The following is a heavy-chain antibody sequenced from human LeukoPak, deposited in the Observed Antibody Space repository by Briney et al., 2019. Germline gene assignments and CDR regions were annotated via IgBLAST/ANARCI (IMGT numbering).Heavy chain of an antibody. D-gene: IGHD1-26*01. V-gene: IGHV3-21*01. CDR3: ARLVGATKMGFDY. CDR2: ISSSSSHI. CDR1: GFTFSRYT. Sequence: PGGSLRLSCAASGFTFSRYTMNWVRQAPGKGLEWVSSISSSSSHIYYADSVKGRFTISRDNAKNSLYLQMNSLRVEDTAVYYCARLVGATKMGFDYWGQGTLVTVSS. J-gene: IGHJ4*02.